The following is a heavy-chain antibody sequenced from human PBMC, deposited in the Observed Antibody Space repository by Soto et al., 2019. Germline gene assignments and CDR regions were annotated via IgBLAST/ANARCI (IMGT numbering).Heavy chain of an antibody. CDR1: GGSISSGGYY. D-gene: IGHD3-10*01. Sequence: PSETLSLTCTVSGGSISSGGYYWSWIRQHPGKGLEWIGYIYYSGSTYYNPSLKSRVTISVDTSKNQFSLKLSSVTAADTAVYYCARVVFGGAYGSGSYRHYNGMDVWGQGTTVTVSS. CDR3: ARVVFGGAYGSGSYRHYNGMDV. V-gene: IGHV4-31*03. J-gene: IGHJ6*02. CDR2: IYYSGST.